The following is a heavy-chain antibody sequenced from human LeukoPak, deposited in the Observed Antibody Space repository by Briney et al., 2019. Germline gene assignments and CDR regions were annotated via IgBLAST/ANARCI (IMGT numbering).Heavy chain of an antibody. CDR3: ARDSPNQYYYGSGSYYLGDAFDI. J-gene: IGHJ3*02. CDR1: GFTFSSYG. Sequence: PGGSLRLSCAASGFTFSSYGMHWVRQAPGKGLEWVAFIRYDGSNKYYADSVKGRFTISRDNAKNSLYLQMNSLRAEDTAVYYCARDSPNQYYYGSGSYYLGDAFDIWGQGTMVTVSS. CDR2: IRYDGSNK. D-gene: IGHD3-10*01. V-gene: IGHV3-30*02.